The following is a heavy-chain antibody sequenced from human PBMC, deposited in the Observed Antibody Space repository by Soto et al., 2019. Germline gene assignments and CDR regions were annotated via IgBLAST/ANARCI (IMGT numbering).Heavy chain of an antibody. V-gene: IGHV3-30*19. CDR2: IWYDGSNK. CDR1: GFTFSSYG. Sequence: QVQLVESGGGVVQPGRSLRLSCAASGFTFSSYGMHWVRQAPGKGLEWVAVIWYDGSNKYYADSVKGRFTISRDNSKNTLYLQMNSLRAEDTAVYYCARDLFPGFPGVYCTNGVCPTTDYWGQGTLVTVSS. D-gene: IGHD2-8*01. J-gene: IGHJ4*02. CDR3: ARDLFPGFPGVYCTNGVCPTTDY.